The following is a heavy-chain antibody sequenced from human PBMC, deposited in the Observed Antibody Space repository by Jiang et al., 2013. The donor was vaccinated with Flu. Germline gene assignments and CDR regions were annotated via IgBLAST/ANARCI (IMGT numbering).Heavy chain of an antibody. CDR3: ARATAPYYFDNSGYYFYFD. CDR2: ISDRGTT. Sequence: GPGLVKPSQTLSLTCSVSGGSINSGDNYWSWIRQNPGKGLEWIGYISDRGTTYYTPSLKSRIAVSVDTSKNQFSLDLSSVTAADTAVYFCARATAPYYFDNSGYYFYFD. V-gene: IGHV4-31*03. D-gene: IGHD3-22*01. J-gene: IGHJ4*01. CDR1: GGSINSGDNY.